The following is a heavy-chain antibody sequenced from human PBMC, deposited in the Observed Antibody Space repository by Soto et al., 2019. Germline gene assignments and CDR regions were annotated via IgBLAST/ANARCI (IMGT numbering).Heavy chain of an antibody. CDR3: ASSIN. V-gene: IGHV3-33*01. CDR2: IWYDGSDK. Sequence: GGSLSLACAASGFAFSSYGMHWVRQAPGKGRDWGAGIWYDGSDKDKAESEKGRFTISRDNSKNTLYLQMNRLRADDTAEYYWASSINCGQRTLVTVSS. CDR1: GFAFSSYG. J-gene: IGHJ4*02.